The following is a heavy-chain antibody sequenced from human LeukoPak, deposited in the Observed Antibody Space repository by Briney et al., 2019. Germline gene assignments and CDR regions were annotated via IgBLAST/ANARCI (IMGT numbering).Heavy chain of an antibody. CDR1: GFTLSDYY. J-gene: IGHJ4*02. D-gene: IGHD3-3*01. CDR2: ISSTSSTM. CDR3: ARESAYAFWY. Sequence: GGSLRLSCAASGFTLSDYYMNWVRQAPEKGLEWVSYISSTSSTMYYADSVKGRFTISRDNAKNSLYLQTNSLRDEDTAVYYCARESAYAFWYWGQGTLVAVPS. V-gene: IGHV3-48*02.